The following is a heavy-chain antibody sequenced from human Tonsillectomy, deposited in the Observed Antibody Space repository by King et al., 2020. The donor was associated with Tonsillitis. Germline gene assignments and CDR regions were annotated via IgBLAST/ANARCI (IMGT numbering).Heavy chain of an antibody. D-gene: IGHD4-23*01. J-gene: IGHJ4*02. V-gene: IGHV3-30*02. CDR2: FWSDGSDK. CDR1: GFTFSSSA. Sequence: VQLVESGGGLVQPGGSLRISCAASGFTFSSSAMHWVRLAPGKGLEWVAYFWSDGSDKLYADSVQGRFTISRDNSKSIQYLQMNSLRPEDTAVYYCVKDQGAGGSREYWGQGTLVTVSS. CDR3: VKDQGAGGSREY.